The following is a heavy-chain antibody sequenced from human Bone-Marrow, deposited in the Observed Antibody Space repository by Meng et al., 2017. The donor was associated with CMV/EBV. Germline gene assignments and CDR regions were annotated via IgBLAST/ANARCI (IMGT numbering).Heavy chain of an antibody. Sequence: GESLKISCAGSGFSFNIHGMHWVRQAPGEGLEWVAVIWYDGSNKYYANSVKGRFTISRDKSKNTLYLQMNSLRVDDTAVYYCAKETASSSPGGEDSFDYWGQGTLVTRLL. CDR3: AKETASSSPGGEDSFDY. CDR2: IWYDGSNK. J-gene: IGHJ4*02. V-gene: IGHV3-33*03. CDR1: GFSFNIHG. D-gene: IGHD6-6*01.